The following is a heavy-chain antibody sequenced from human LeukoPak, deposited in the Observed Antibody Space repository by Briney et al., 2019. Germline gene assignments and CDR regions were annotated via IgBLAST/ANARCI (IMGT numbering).Heavy chain of an antibody. V-gene: IGHV3-48*03. CDR1: GFTFSSYE. Sequence: GGSLRLSCAASGFTFSSYEMNWVRQAPGKGLEWVSYISSSGSTIYYADSVKGRFTISRDNAKNSLYLQMSSLRAEDTAVYYCARVNIAAPDYWGQGTLVTVSS. J-gene: IGHJ4*02. CDR3: ARVNIAAPDY. CDR2: ISSSGSTI. D-gene: IGHD6-6*01.